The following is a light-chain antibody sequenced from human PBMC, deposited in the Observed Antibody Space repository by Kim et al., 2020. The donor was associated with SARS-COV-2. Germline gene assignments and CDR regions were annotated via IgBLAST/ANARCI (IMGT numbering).Light chain of an antibody. CDR2: DTS. CDR3: QQRDDWPPVYT. CDR1: QTVTTF. V-gene: IGKV3-11*01. Sequence: EIVLTQSPATLSVSPGERATLSCRASQTVTTFLAWYQQKPGQAPRLLIYDTSNRASGIPARFSGSGSGTDFTLTISSVEPEDFAVYYCQQRDDWPPVYTFGQGTKLEI. J-gene: IGKJ2*01.